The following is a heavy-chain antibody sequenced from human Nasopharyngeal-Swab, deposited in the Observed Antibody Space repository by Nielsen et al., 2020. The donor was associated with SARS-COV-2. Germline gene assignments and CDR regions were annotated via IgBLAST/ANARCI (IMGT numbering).Heavy chain of an antibody. CDR2: IWYDGSNK. CDR1: GFTFSSYG. Sequence: GESLKISCAAPGFTFSSYGMHWVRQAPGKGLEWVAVIWYDGSNKYYADSVKGRFTISRDNSKNTLYLQMNSLRAEDTAVYYCARDRTVTTTVYFDYWGQGTLVTVSS. CDR3: ARDRTVTTTVYFDY. D-gene: IGHD4-17*01. V-gene: IGHV3-33*01. J-gene: IGHJ4*02.